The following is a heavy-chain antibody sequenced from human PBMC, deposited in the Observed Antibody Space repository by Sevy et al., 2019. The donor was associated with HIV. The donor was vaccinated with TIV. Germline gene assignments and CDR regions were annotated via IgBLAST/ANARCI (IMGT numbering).Heavy chain of an antibody. CDR3: AREFNSYMATMGFDS. D-gene: IGHD5-12*01. CDR1: GFTFSTYW. CDR2: IKLDGNEK. J-gene: IGHJ4*02. Sequence: GGSLRLSCAASGFTFSTYWLSWVRQAPEKGLEWVATIKLDGNEKYYVDSVKGQFTISRDNAKNSLFLQMNSLGAEDKDVYYCAREFNSYMATMGFDSWGLGTLVTVSS. V-gene: IGHV3-7*01.